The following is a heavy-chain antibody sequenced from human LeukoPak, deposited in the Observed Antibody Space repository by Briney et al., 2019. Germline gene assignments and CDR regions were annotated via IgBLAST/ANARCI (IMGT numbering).Heavy chain of an antibody. Sequence: GGSLRLSCAASGFTFNTYALHWVRQAPGKGLEWVALISYDGGNKDSADSVKGRFTISRDNSKNTLYLQMSSLRTEDTAVYYCARGTAQTTLNAFDLWGQGTVVTVSS. J-gene: IGHJ3*01. CDR1: GFTFNTYA. CDR3: ARGTAQTTLNAFDL. D-gene: IGHD4-11*01. V-gene: IGHV3-30*04. CDR2: ISYDGGNK.